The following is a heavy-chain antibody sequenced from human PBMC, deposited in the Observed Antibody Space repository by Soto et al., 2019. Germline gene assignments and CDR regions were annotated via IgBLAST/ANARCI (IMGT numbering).Heavy chain of an antibody. Sequence: SATLSLTCTVPGVSIHSTSYYWDWIRQPPGKGVEGIGSIYYSGSTYYNQYLKRQVTISVDTSKNHFSLKFSSVTAADTAVYYCARQIGYGYYYYGMDVWGQGTTVS. CDR3: ARQIGYGYYYYGMDV. J-gene: IGHJ6*02. V-gene: IGHV4-39*01. CDR2: IYYSGST. D-gene: IGHD6-13*01. CDR1: GVSIHSTSYY.